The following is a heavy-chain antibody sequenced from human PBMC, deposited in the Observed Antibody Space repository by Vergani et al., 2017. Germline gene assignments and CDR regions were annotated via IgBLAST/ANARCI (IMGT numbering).Heavy chain of an antibody. J-gene: IGHJ5*02. CDR2: FHHTGMT. CDR1: FDSIRNLY. D-gene: IGHD3-10*01. CDR3: GIVADFYGLGSRLLDL. Sequence: QVQLQESGPGLVKSSETLSLTRSVSFDSIRNLYCNWIRQPPGKGLEWIASFHHTGMTYNNPSLKSRVTISVDTSKNLISRKLNSVTAADTALYYCGIVADFYGLGSRLLDLWGQGSMVTVSS. V-gene: IGHV4-59*08.